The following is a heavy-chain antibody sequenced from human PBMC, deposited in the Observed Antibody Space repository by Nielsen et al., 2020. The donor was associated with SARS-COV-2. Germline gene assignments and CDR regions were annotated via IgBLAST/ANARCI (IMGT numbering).Heavy chain of an antibody. Sequence: SETLSLTCAISGDSVSSRSAAWNWIRQSPSRGLEWLGRTYYRSKWYNDYAVSVKSRITINPDTSKNQFSLQLNSVTPEDTAVYYCARGDDYGDYENWFDPWGQGTLVTVSS. CDR3: ARGDDYGDYENWFDP. D-gene: IGHD4-17*01. V-gene: IGHV6-1*01. J-gene: IGHJ5*02. CDR2: TYYRSKWYN. CDR1: GDSVSSRSAA.